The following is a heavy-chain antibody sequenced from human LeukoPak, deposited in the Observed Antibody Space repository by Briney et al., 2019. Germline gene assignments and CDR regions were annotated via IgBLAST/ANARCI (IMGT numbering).Heavy chain of an antibody. Sequence: GGSLRLSCAASGFTVSSNYMSWVRQAPGKGLEWVSVIYSGGSTYYADSVKGRFTISRDNAKNSLYLQMNSLRAEDTAVYYCARVQVYYDILTGYLYYFDYRGQGTLVTVSS. CDR2: IYSGGST. CDR3: ARVQVYYDILTGYLYYFDY. D-gene: IGHD3-9*01. J-gene: IGHJ4*02. CDR1: GFTVSSNY. V-gene: IGHV3-53*01.